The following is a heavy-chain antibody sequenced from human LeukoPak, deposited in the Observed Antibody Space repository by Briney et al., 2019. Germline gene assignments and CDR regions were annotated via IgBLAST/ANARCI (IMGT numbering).Heavy chain of an antibody. CDR1: GGSISSSSYY. CDR3: AGAGRDYRFDY. CDR2: IYYSGST. V-gene: IGHV4-39*01. Sequence: PSETLSLTCTVSGGSISSSSYYWGWIRQPPGKGLEWIGSIYYSGSTYYNPSLKSRVTISVDTSKNQFSLKLSSVTAADTAVYSCAGAGRDYRFDYWGQGTLVTVSS. D-gene: IGHD4-11*01. J-gene: IGHJ4*02.